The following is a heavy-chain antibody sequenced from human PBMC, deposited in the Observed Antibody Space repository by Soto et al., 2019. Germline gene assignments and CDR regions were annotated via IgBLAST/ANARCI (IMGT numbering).Heavy chain of an antibody. CDR3: ARDLVSESSGWYSFFGY. Sequence: EVQLVESGGGLVKPGGSLRLSCAASGFTFSSYSMNWVRQAPGKGLEWVSSISSSSSYIYYADSVKGRFTISRDNAKNSLYLQMNSLSAEDTAVYYCARDLVSESSGWYSFFGYWGQGTLVTVSS. CDR1: GFTFSSYS. D-gene: IGHD6-19*01. V-gene: IGHV3-21*01. J-gene: IGHJ4*02. CDR2: ISSSSSYI.